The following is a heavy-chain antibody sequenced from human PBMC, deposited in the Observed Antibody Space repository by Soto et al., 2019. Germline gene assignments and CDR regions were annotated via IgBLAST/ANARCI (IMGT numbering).Heavy chain of an antibody. CDR2: ISGSGADT. V-gene: IGHV3-23*01. Sequence: GGSLRLSCAASGFTFNDYGMNWVRQAPGKGLDWVSGISGSGADTYYADSVKGRFTVSRDNSKNTLELHMNSLRAEDTAVYYCARSEATYYDFWSGYYWPRDYYYGMDVWGQGTTVTVSS. CDR1: GFTFNDYG. CDR3: ARSEATYYDFWSGYYWPRDYYYGMDV. D-gene: IGHD3-3*01. J-gene: IGHJ6*02.